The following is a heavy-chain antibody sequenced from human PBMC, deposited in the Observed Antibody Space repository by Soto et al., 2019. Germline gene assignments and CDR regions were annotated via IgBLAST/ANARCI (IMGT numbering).Heavy chain of an antibody. CDR3: ARHGNTVTTGYYYGMDV. D-gene: IGHD4-17*01. CDR1: GASISSSNYY. V-gene: IGHV4-39*01. CDR2: MYYSGRT. Sequence: NPSETLSLTCTVSGASISSSNYYWGWTRQPPGRGLEWIGTMYYSGRTYYNPSLKSRVTTSVDTSKNQFSLKLSAVTATDTAVYYCARHGNTVTTGYYYGMDVWGQGTTVTVSS. J-gene: IGHJ6*02.